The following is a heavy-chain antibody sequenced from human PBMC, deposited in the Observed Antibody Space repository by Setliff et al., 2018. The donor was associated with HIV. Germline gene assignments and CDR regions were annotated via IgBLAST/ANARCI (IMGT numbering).Heavy chain of an antibody. CDR1: GDSITTYY. CDR2: IHSSGST. V-gene: IGHV4-59*13. D-gene: IGHD1-26*01. CDR3: ARGGVGAALVWFDP. J-gene: IGHJ5*02. Sequence: SETLSLTCIVSGDSITTYYWSWIRQSPAKGLEWIGYIHSSGSTKYNPSLKSRVIISLDTSKSQFSLRLNSVTAADTAVYYWARGGVGAALVWFDPWGQGTPVTVSS.